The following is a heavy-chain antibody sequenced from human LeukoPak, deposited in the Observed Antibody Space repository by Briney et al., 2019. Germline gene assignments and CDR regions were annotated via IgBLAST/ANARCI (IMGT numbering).Heavy chain of an antibody. D-gene: IGHD5-12*01. CDR1: GYTFTSYD. CDR2: MNPNSGNT. Sequence: ASVKVSCKASGYTFTSYDINWVRQATGQGLEWMGWMNPNSGNTGYAQKFQGRVTMTRNTSISTAYMELSSLRSEDTAVYYCARADEPTILWIRNYYYGTDVWGQGTTVTVSS. V-gene: IGHV1-8*01. J-gene: IGHJ6*02. CDR3: ARADEPTILWIRNYYYGTDV.